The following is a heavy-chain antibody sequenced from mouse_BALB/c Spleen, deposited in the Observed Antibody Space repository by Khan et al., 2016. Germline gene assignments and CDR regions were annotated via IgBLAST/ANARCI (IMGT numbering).Heavy chain of an antibody. D-gene: IGHD1-2*01. CDR2: ITYSGST. CDR3: STTTPMDY. Sequence: VQLKESGPGLVKPSQSLSLTCTVTGHSITSDYVWNWIRQFPGNKLEWMGYITYSGSTSYNPSLKSRISITRDTSKNQFFLQLNSVTTEDTATYYCSTTTPMDYWGQGTSVTVSS. J-gene: IGHJ4*01. V-gene: IGHV3-2*02. CDR1: GHSITSDYV.